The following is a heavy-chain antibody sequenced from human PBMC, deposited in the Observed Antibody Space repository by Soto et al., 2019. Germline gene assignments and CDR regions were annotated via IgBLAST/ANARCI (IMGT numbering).Heavy chain of an antibody. D-gene: IGHD6-13*01. CDR2: IYSGGST. CDR1: GFTVSSNY. CDR3: ASIQWGSSSQSDY. Sequence: EVQLVESGGGLVQPGGSLRLSCAASGFTVSSNYMSWVRQAPGKGLDWVSVIYSGGSTYYADSVKGRFTISRENSKNTLFLKMNSLRAEDTAVYYCASIQWGSSSQSDYWGQGTLVTVSS. J-gene: IGHJ4*02. V-gene: IGHV3-66*01.